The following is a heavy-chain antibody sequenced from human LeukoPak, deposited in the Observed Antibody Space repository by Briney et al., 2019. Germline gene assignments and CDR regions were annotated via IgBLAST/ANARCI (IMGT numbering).Heavy chain of an antibody. CDR1: GGSISSGGYS. CDR2: IYHSGST. J-gene: IGHJ4*02. V-gene: IGHV4-30-2*01. Sequence: SETLSLTCAVSGGSISSGGYSWSWIRQPPGKGLEWIGYIYHSGSTYYNPTLKSRVTISVDRSKNQFSLKLSSVTAADTAVYYCARVWGGSYFDYWGQGTLVTVSS. CDR3: ARVWGGSYFDY. D-gene: IGHD1-26*01.